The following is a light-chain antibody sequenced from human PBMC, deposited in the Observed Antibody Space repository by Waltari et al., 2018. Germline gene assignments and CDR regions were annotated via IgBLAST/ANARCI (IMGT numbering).Light chain of an antibody. CDR2: SNN. Sequence: QSVLTQPPSASGTPGPRVTLPCSGRSSNIGSNTVNWSQQLPGTAPKHLIYSNNQRPSWVPDRFSGSKSGTSASLAISGLQSEDEADYYCAAWDDSLNGRVVFGGGTKLTVL. CDR3: AAWDDSLNGRVV. J-gene: IGLJ2*01. CDR1: SSNIGSNT. V-gene: IGLV1-44*01.